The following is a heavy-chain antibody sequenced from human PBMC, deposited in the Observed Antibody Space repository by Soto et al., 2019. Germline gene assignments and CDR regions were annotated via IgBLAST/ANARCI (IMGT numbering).Heavy chain of an antibody. CDR2: ISDSGGST. CDR1: GFTFSSYA. V-gene: IGHV3-23*01. Sequence: GGSLRLSCVVSGFTFSSYAMSWVRQAPGKGLEWVSSISDSGGSTYYVDSVKGRFTISRDNSKNTLYLQMNSLRVEDTAVYYCAKAWTTATTAGLNWFDPWGQGTLVTVSS. CDR3: AKAWTTATTAGLNWFDP. J-gene: IGHJ5*02. D-gene: IGHD4-17*01.